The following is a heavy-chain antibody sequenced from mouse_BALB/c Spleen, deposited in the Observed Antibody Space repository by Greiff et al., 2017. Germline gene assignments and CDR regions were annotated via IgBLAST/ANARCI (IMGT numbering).Heavy chain of an antibody. D-gene: IGHD2-3*01. CDR2: IWWNDNK. V-gene: IGHV8-11*01. J-gene: IGHJ3*01. CDR3: ARKDGYYSWFAY. Sequence: QVTLKVSGPGILQPSQTLSLTCSFSGFSLSTYGIGVGWIRQPSGKGLEWLAHIWWNDNKYYNTALKSRLTISKDTSNNQVFLKIASVDTADTATYYCARKDGYYSWFAYWGQGTLVTVSA. CDR1: GFSLSTYGIG.